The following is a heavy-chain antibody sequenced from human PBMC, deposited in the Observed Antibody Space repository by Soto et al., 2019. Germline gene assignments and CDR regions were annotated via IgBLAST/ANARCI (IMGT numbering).Heavy chain of an antibody. V-gene: IGHV4-59*01. J-gene: IGHJ6*02. CDR2: ISYGGST. Sequence: SEALSLTCPVSCDSISSSYWSCVRHPPGNGLEWIGFISYGGSTNYNPSLKSRVTMSVDTSKNRFSLKLTSVTAADTAVYYCAKSKGFLEWTTTFFYGMDVWGQGTTVTVS. CDR1: CDSISSSY. CDR3: AKSKGFLEWTTTFFYGMDV. D-gene: IGHD3-3*01.